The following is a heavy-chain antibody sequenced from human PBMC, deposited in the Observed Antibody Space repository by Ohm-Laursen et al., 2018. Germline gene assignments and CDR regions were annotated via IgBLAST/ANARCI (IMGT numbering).Heavy chain of an antibody. J-gene: IGHJ4*02. Sequence: PGTLSLTCTVSGGSISSYYWSWIRQPAGKGLEWIGRIYTSGSTNYNPSLKSRVTMSVDTSKNQFSLKLSSVTAADTAVYYCARGPSPRYSSSSSGEWGQGTLVTVSS. D-gene: IGHD6-6*01. V-gene: IGHV4-4*07. CDR3: ARGPSPRYSSSSSGE. CDR2: IYTSGST. CDR1: GGSISSYY.